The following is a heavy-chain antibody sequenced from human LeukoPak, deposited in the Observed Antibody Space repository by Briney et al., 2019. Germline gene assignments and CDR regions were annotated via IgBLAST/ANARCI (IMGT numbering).Heavy chain of an antibody. CDR1: GFTFSSFA. CDR2: ISGSGDST. CDR3: AYMAKWSTLDY. D-gene: IGHD5-24*01. J-gene: IGHJ4*02. Sequence: PGGSLRLSCAASGFTFSSFAMSWVRQAPGKGLEWVSAISGSGDSTYYADSVKGRFTISRDNSKNTLYMQMNSLRVEDTAVYYCAYMAKWSTLDYWGRGTLVTVSS. V-gene: IGHV3-23*01.